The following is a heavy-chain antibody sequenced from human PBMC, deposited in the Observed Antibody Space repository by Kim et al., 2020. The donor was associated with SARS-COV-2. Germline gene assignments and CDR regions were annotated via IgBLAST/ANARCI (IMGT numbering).Heavy chain of an antibody. D-gene: IGHD5-18*01. V-gene: IGHV4-34*01. CDR3: ARGRRVGTALEN. J-gene: IGHJ4*02. CDR2: INHSGST. CDR1: GGSFSGYY. Sequence: SETLSLTCAVYGGSFSGYYWSWIRQPPGKGLEWIGEINHSGSTNYNPSLKSRVTISVDTSKNQFSLKLSSVTAADTAVYYCARGRRVGTALENWGQGIL.